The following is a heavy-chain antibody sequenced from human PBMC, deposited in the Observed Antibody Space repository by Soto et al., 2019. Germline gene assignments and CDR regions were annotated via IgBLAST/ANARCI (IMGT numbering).Heavy chain of an antibody. CDR2: IFHSGST. Sequence: PTDPLSLTFTVSGDSISKFHWWTWLRQPAGRVLEWIGEIFHSGSTTYNPSLNIRVTIAADKSTNQFSLNPNSVTAADTAVYYCARACGERIKSGGGWFDPSGPGILVTVSS. J-gene: IGHJ5*02. V-gene: IGHV4-4*02. CDR1: GDSISKFHW. CDR3: ARACGERIKSGGGWFDP. D-gene: IGHD3-10*01.